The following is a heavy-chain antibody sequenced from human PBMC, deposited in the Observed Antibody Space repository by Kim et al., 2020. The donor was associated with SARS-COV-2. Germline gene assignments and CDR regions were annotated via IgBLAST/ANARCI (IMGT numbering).Heavy chain of an antibody. CDR1: GFTSSRYG. V-gene: IGHV3-33*01. CDR2: IWSDGSKK. J-gene: IGHJ4*02. CDR3: ARDGIRGVDN. D-gene: IGHD3-10*01. Sequence: GGSLRLSCAMSGFTSSRYGMHWVRQAPGKGLEWVAFIWSDGSKKEHEDSVKGRFTVSRDNSKDTLFLQMNSLRAEDTAVYFCARDGIRGVDNWGQGTLVTVSS.